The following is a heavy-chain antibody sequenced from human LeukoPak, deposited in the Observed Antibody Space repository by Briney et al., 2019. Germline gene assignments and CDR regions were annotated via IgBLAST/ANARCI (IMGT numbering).Heavy chain of an antibody. D-gene: IGHD6-19*01. CDR3: AKGFDAVAGSYFDY. V-gene: IGHV3-23*01. Sequence: GGSLRLSCAASGFTVSSNYMSWVRQAPGKGLEWVSAISGSGGSTYYADSVKGRFTISRDNSKNTLYLQMNSLRAEDTAVYYCAKGFDAVAGSYFDYWGQGTLVTVSS. CDR2: ISGSGGST. CDR1: GFTVSSNY. J-gene: IGHJ4*02.